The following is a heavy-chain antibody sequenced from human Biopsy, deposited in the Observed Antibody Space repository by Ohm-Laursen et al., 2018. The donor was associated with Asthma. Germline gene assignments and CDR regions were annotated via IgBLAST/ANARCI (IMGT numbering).Heavy chain of an antibody. V-gene: IGHV1-24*01. D-gene: IGHD4-17*01. CDR1: GYSLTDLS. CDR3: ASDFPKDYVRYNFQF. CDR2: HDHEEGGT. J-gene: IGHJ4*02. Sequence: ASVKVSCKVSGYSLTDLSMHWVRQAPGQGLEWMGGHDHEEGGTVNARRFQGRVTMTEDTSTATAYMELSSLSSDDTAAYYCASDFPKDYVRYNFQFWGQGTLVTVSS.